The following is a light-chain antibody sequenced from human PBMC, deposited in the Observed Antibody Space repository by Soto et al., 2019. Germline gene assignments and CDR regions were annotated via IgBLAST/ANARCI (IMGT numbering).Light chain of an antibody. V-gene: IGKV3-11*01. J-gene: IGKJ2*01. Sequence: DIELTQSPSTLSLSPGDRVTLSGRASQSVSSYLAWYQQKPGQAPRLLIYDASSLATGIPARFSGSGSGTDLTLTISSLQPEDFAIYYCQQRSNWQYTFGHGTKLEIK. CDR1: QSVSSY. CDR2: DAS. CDR3: QQRSNWQYT.